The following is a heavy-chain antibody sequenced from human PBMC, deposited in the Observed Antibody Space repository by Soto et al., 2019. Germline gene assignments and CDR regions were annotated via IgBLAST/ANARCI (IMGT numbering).Heavy chain of an antibody. CDR1: GGSINSGSYY. J-gene: IGHJ4*02. Sequence: SETLSLTFTVSGGSINSGSYYWGWIRQPPGKGLEWIGSAYYSGSTYYNPSLKSRVTISVDTSKNQFSLKLSSVTAADTAVYYCARGPARGVISYWGQGTLVTVSS. CDR3: ARGPARGVISY. CDR2: AYYSGST. V-gene: IGHV4-39*01. D-gene: IGHD3-10*01.